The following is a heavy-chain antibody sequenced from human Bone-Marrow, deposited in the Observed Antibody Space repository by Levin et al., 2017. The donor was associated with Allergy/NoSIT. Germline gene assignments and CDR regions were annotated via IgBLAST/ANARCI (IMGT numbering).Heavy chain of an antibody. D-gene: IGHD2-2*01. CDR1: GYSINSGYF. V-gene: IGHV4-38-2*02. CDR3: AREAYGSNTGCYNWFDP. CDR2: WYHSGNT. J-gene: IGHJ5*02. Sequence: SQTLSLTCVVSGYSINSGYFWGWIRQPPGKGLEWIGSWYHSGNTPYNPSLKSRVTISVDTSRNHFSLRLSSVTAADTGVYDWAREAYGSNTGCYNWFDPWGQGILVTVSS.